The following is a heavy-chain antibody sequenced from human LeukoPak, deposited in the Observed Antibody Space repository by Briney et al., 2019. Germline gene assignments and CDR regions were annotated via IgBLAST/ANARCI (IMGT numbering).Heavy chain of an antibody. CDR3: ARPMRYGGNEFDY. D-gene: IGHD4-23*01. J-gene: IGHJ4*02. CDR2: ISYDGSNK. CDR1: GFTFSSYA. Sequence: PGGSLRLSCAASGFTFSSYAMHWVRQAPGKGLEGVAVISYDGSNKHYADSVKGRFTISRDNSKNTLYLQMNSLRAEDTAVYYCARPMRYGGNEFDYWGQGTLVTVPS. V-gene: IGHV3-30-3*01.